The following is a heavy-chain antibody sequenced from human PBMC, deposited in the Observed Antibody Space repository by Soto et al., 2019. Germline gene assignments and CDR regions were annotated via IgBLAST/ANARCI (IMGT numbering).Heavy chain of an antibody. J-gene: IGHJ5*02. CDR2: IYYSGST. D-gene: IGHD1-26*01. Sequence: SETLSLTXTVSGGSISSYYWSWIRQPPGKGLEWIGYIYYSGSTNYNPSLKSRVTISVDTSKNQFSLKLSSVTAADTAVYYCARVSGSYKGDWFDPWGQGTLVTVSS. CDR3: ARVSGSYKGDWFDP. CDR1: GGSISSYY. V-gene: IGHV4-59*01.